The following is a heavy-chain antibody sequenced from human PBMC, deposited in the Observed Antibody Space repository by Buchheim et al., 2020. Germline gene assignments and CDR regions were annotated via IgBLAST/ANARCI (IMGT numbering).Heavy chain of an antibody. CDR3: ARGKREDIVVVVAATRPFFDY. Sequence: QVQLQQWGAGLLKPSETLSLTCAVYGGSFSGYYWSWIRQPPGKGLEWIGEINHSGSTNYNPSLKSRVTISVDTSKNQFSLKLSSVTAADTAVYYCARGKREDIVVVVAATRPFFDYWGQGTL. D-gene: IGHD2-15*01. CDR2: INHSGST. CDR1: GGSFSGYY. J-gene: IGHJ4*02. V-gene: IGHV4-34*01.